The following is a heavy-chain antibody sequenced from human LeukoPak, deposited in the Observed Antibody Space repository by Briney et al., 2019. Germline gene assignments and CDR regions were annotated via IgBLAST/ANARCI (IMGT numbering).Heavy chain of an antibody. J-gene: IGHJ3*02. V-gene: IGHV4-38-2*02. D-gene: IGHD3-10*01. Sequence: SGTLSLTCFVSTLSISRDSYWGWIRQPPGKGLEWVGSISHSGNTYYNPSLKSRVTISVDPSKNHFSLKLTSVTAADTAVYYCARGNYYGLGVDTFDIWGQGTMVTVSS. CDR2: ISHSGNT. CDR1: TLSISRDSY. CDR3: ARGNYYGLGVDTFDI.